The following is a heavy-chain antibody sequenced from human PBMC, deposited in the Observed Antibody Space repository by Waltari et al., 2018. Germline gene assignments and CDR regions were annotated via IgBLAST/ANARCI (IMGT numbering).Heavy chain of an antibody. CDR3: ARLGKNRRDGYNGGAFDI. CDR1: GGTFSSYA. D-gene: IGHD5-12*01. Sequence: QVQLVQSGAEVKKPGSSVKVSCKASGGTFSSYAISWVRQAPGQGLEWMGGIIPIFGTANYAQKFQGRVTITADESTSTAYMELSSLRSEDTAVYYCARLGKNRRDGYNGGAFDIWGQGTMVTVSS. V-gene: IGHV1-69*01. CDR2: IIPIFGTA. J-gene: IGHJ3*02.